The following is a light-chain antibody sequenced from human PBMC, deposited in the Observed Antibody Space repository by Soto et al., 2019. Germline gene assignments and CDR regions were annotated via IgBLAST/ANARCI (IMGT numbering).Light chain of an antibody. J-gene: IGKJ5*01. Sequence: EIVMTQSPATLSASPGERATLSCRASQSVSTNLAWHQQKPGQAPRLLIYGASTRATDIPARFSGSGSGTEFALTISSLQSEDFAVYYCQQYNNWPPFTFGQGTRLEIK. V-gene: IGKV3-15*01. CDR2: GAS. CDR3: QQYNNWPPFT. CDR1: QSVSTN.